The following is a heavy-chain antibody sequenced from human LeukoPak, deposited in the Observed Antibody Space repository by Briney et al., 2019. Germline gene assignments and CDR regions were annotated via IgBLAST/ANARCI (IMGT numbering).Heavy chain of an antibody. CDR1: GYTFTGYY. CDR2: INPNTGGT. V-gene: IGHV1-2*02. Sequence: ASVKVSCKASGYTFTGYYMHWVRQAPGQGLEWMGWINPNTGGTNYAQKFQGRVTMTRNTSISTAYMELSSLRSEDTAVYYCVSGSPGAYFDYWGQGTLVTVSS. J-gene: IGHJ4*02. D-gene: IGHD1-26*01. CDR3: VSGSPGAYFDY.